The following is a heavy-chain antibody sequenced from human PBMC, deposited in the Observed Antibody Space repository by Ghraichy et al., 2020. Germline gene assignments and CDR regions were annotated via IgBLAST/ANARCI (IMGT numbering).Heavy chain of an antibody. V-gene: IGHV3-21*01. D-gene: IGHD3-22*01. CDR2: ISSSSSYI. CDR1: GFTFSSYS. J-gene: IGHJ4*02. Sequence: GGSLRLSCAASGFTFSSYSMNWVRQAPGKGLEWVSSISSSSSYIYYADSVKGRFTISRDNAKNSLCLQMNSLRAEDTAVYYCARDLYYDSSGYYLRGPFDYWGQGTLVTVSS. CDR3: ARDLYYDSSGYYLRGPFDY.